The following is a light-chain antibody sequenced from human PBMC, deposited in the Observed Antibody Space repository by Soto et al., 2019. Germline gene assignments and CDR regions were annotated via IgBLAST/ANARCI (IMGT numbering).Light chain of an antibody. CDR2: DNN. CDR1: SSNIGAGYA. Sequence: QSVLTQPPSVSGAPGQRVTISCTGSSSNIGAGYAVQWYQQLPGTAPKLLIYDNNSRPSGVPDRFSGSKSGTSASLAITGLQAEDEAAYYCLAYDSSLSGVVFGGGTKVTVL. V-gene: IGLV1-40*01. J-gene: IGLJ2*01. CDR3: LAYDSSLSGVV.